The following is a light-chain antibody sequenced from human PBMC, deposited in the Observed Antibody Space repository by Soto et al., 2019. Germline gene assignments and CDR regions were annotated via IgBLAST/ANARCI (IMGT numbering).Light chain of an antibody. Sequence: DIQMTQSPSSLSASVGDRVTITCRASQSITGYLNWYQQRPRKAPKLLIYAASSLHSGVPSRFSGSGSGTDFTLTIRNLQPEDFATYYCQQSYSTPWTFGQGTKVDI. J-gene: IGKJ1*01. CDR1: QSITGY. CDR2: AAS. V-gene: IGKV1-39*01. CDR3: QQSYSTPWT.